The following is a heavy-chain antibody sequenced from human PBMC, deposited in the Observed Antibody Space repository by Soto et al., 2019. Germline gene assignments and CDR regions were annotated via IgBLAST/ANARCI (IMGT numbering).Heavy chain of an antibody. CDR1: GYTFTRYN. CDR3: AMVDVYVTPSPQDV. V-gene: IGHV1-3*01. D-gene: IGHD3-16*01. CDR2: INAGDGNT. Sequence: ASVKVSCKASGYTFTRYNIHWVRQAPGQRLEWMGWINAGDGNTKYSQNLQGRVTLTTDTSTSTAYMELTSLRSNDTAIYYCAMVDVYVTPSPQDVWGQGTTVTVSS. J-gene: IGHJ6*02.